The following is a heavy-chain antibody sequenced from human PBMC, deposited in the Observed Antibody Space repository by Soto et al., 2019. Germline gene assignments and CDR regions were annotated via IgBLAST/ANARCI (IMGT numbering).Heavy chain of an antibody. D-gene: IGHD2-21*02. CDR2: IYYSGST. CDR1: GGSISSSSYY. Sequence: QLLESGPGLVKPSETLSLTCTVSGGSISSSSYYWGWIRQPPGKGLEWIGSIYYSGSTYYNPSLKSRLTISVDTSKNQSSLKLSSVTAADTAVYYCARRIAYCGGDCYVFDYCGQGTLVTVSP. V-gene: IGHV4-39*01. J-gene: IGHJ4*02. CDR3: ARRIAYCGGDCYVFDY.